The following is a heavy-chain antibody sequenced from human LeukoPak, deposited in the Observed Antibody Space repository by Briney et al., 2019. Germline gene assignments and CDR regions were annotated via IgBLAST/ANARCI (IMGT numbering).Heavy chain of an antibody. CDR2: IYYSGST. D-gene: IGHD3-9*01. CDR3: ARGFTGWCDP. CDR1: GGSISSSSYY. Sequence: PSETLSFTFPVSGGSISSSSYYWGWIRQPPGKGLEWIGSIYYSGSTYYNPSLKSRVTISVDTSKNQFSLKLSSVTAADTAVYYCARGFTGWCDPWGQGTLVTVS. J-gene: IGHJ5*02. V-gene: IGHV4-39*01.